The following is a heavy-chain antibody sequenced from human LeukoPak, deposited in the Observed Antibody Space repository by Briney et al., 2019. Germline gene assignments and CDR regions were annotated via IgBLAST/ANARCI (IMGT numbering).Heavy chain of an antibody. CDR2: IKSDGSST. V-gene: IGHV3-74*01. D-gene: IGHD3-10*01. J-gene: IGHJ4*02. CDR3: ARGEPFYYGSAYFDY. Sequence: GGSLRLSCAASGFTFSSYWMHWVRQAPGKGLVWVSRIKSDGSSTTYADSVRGRFTISRDNAKNTLYLQMNSLRAEDTAVYYCARGEPFYYGSAYFDYWGQGTLVTVSS. CDR1: GFTFSSYW.